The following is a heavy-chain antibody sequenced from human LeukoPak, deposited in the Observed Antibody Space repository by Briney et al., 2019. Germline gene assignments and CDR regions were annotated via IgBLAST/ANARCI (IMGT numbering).Heavy chain of an antibody. CDR2: IYTSGST. CDR1: GGSISSGSYY. D-gene: IGHD6-19*01. J-gene: IGHJ6*03. CDR3: ARLSGWYGYYYYMDV. Sequence: SETLSLTCTVSGGSISSGSYYWSWIRQPAGNGLEWIGRIYTSGSTNYNPSLKSRVTISVDTSKNQFSLKLSSVTAADTAVYYCARLSGWYGYYYYMDVWGKGTTVTISS. V-gene: IGHV4-61*02.